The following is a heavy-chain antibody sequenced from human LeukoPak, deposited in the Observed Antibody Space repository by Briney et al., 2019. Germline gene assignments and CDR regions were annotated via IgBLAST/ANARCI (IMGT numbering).Heavy chain of an antibody. D-gene: IGHD1-7*01. Sequence: TLSLTCTGSGGSISSYYWSWIRQPPGKGLEWIGYIDYTGSTNNNPSLKSRVNISVDTSKNQLSLKLGSVTAADTAVYYCARNYMGYAFDIWGQGTIVTVSS. CDR2: IDYTGST. V-gene: IGHV4-59*01. CDR1: GGSISSYY. CDR3: ARNYMGYAFDI. J-gene: IGHJ3*02.